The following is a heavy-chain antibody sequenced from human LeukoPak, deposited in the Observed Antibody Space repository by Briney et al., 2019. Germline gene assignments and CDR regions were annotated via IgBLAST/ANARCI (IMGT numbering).Heavy chain of an antibody. D-gene: IGHD1-26*01. CDR1: GFIFSSYW. V-gene: IGHV3-7*01. CDR2: IKHDGSEK. J-gene: IGHJ3*02. CDR3: ARHVFASIVGALLDAFDI. Sequence: GGSLRLSCAASGFIFSSYWMSWVRQAPGKGLEWVANIKHDGSEKYYVDSVKGRFTISRDNAKNSLYLQVNSLRAEDTAVYYCARHVFASIVGALLDAFDIWGQGTMVTVSS.